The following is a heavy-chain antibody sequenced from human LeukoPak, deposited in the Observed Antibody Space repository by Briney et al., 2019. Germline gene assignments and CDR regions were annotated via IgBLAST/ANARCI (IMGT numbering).Heavy chain of an antibody. D-gene: IGHD1-1*01. J-gene: IGHJ3*02. V-gene: IGHV1-69*13. CDR3: ARVTNGDAFDI. CDR2: IIPIFGTA. Sequence: GASVKVSCKASGGTFSSYAISWVRQAPGQGLEWMGGIIPIFGTANYAQKFQGRVTITADESTSTAYMELSSLRSEVTAVYYCARVTNGDAFDIWGQGTMVTVSS. CDR1: GGTFSSYA.